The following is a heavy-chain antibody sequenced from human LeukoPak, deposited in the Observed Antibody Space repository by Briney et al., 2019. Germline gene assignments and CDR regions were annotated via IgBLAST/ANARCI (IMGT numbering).Heavy chain of an antibody. CDR3: GRRTYYDTLTGYNYWYFDL. Sequence: PSETLSLTCTVSGGSISCYFWSWIRQPPGKGLEWIGYINYSGSSDFNPSLKSRVTFSVDTSKNQFSLRLSSVTAADTAVYYCGRRTYYDTLTGYNYWYFDLWGRGTLVTVSS. CDR1: GGSISCYF. D-gene: IGHD3-9*01. CDR2: INYSGSS. V-gene: IGHV4-59*01. J-gene: IGHJ2*01.